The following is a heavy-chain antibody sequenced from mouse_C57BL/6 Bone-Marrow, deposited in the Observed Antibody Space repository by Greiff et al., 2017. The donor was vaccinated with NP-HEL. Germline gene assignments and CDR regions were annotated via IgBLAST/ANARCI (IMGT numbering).Heavy chain of an antibody. V-gene: IGHV5-4*01. Sequence: EVQVVESGGGLVKPGGSVKLSCAASGFTFSSYAMSWVRQTPEQRLEWVGTISDGGSYTYYPDNVKGRFTISRDNAKNNLYLQMSHLKSEDTAMYYCASIKYGIFFDYWGQGTTLTVSS. CDR1: GFTFSSYA. CDR2: ISDGGSYT. CDR3: ASIKYGIFFDY. D-gene: IGHD2-10*02. J-gene: IGHJ2*01.